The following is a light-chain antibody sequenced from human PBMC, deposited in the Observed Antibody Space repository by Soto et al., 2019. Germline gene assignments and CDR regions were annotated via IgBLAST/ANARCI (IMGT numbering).Light chain of an antibody. CDR3: AAWDDSLNGPV. CDR1: SSNIGSNT. J-gene: IGLJ1*01. CDR2: SNN. Sequence: QSDLTQPPSASGTPGQRVTISCSGSSSNIGSNTVNWYQQLPGTAPKLLIYSNNQRPSGVPDRFSGSKSGTSASLAISGLQSEDEADYYCAAWDDSLNGPVFGTGTKVTVL. V-gene: IGLV1-44*01.